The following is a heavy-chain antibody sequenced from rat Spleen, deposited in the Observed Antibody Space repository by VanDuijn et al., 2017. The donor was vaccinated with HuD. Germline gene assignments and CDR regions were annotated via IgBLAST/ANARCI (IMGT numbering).Heavy chain of an antibody. Sequence: QVQLKESGPGLVQPSQTPSLPCTVSGFSLNSNSGSWVRQPPGKGLEWMGAIWSGGITDFNSALKSRLSISRDTSKGQVFLKMNSLQTEDTAIYFCATYYTGDYFDYWGQGVMVTVSS. CDR2: IWSGGIT. D-gene: IGHD1-1*01. CDR1: GFSLNSNS. J-gene: IGHJ2*01. V-gene: IGHV2-1*01. CDR3: ATYYTGDYFDY.